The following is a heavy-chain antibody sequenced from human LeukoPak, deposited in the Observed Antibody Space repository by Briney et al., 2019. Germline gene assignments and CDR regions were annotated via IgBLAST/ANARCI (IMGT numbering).Heavy chain of an antibody. CDR1: GFTFSSYA. J-gene: IGHJ4*02. D-gene: IGHD3-3*01. CDR3: AKVGTYYDFWSGYLFDY. CDR2: ISGSGGST. Sequence: PGRSLRLSCAASGFTFSSYAMSWVRQAPGKGLEWVSAISGSGGSTYYADSVKGRFTISRDNSKNTLYLQMNSLRAEDTAVYYCAKVGTYYDFWSGYLFDYWGQGTLVTVSS. V-gene: IGHV3-23*01.